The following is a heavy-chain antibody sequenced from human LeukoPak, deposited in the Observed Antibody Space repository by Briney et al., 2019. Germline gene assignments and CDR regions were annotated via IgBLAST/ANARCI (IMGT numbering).Heavy chain of an antibody. CDR2: IYYSGST. J-gene: IGHJ6*02. V-gene: IGHV4-59*01. Sequence: PSETLSLTCTVSGGSISSYYWSWIRQPPGKGLEWIGYIYYSGSTNYNPSLKSRVTISVDTSKNQFSLKLSSVTAADTAVYYCACMTRDYYYGMDVWGQGTTVTVSS. CDR1: GGSISSYY. D-gene: IGHD2-8*01. CDR3: ACMTRDYYYGMDV.